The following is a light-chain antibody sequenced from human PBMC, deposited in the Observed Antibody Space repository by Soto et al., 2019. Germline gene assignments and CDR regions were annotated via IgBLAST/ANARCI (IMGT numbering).Light chain of an antibody. V-gene: IGLV1-51*01. CDR1: SSNIENNY. CDR2: DSD. CDR3: GAWDSSLNVVL. Sequence: QSVLTQPPSVSAAPGQKVTISCSGSSSNIENNYVSWYQQLPGTAPKLLIYDSDKRSSEIPDRFSGSKSGTSAALGITGLPTGDEADYYCGAWDSSLNVVLFGGGTKLTVL. J-gene: IGLJ2*01.